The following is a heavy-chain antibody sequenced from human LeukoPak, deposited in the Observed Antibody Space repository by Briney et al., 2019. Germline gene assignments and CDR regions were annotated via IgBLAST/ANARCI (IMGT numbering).Heavy chain of an antibody. V-gene: IGHV3-33*01. J-gene: IGHJ4*02. Sequence: GGSPRLSCAASGFTFSSYGMHWVRQAPGKGLEWVAVIWYDGSNKYYADSVKGRFTISRDNSKNTLYLQMNSLRAEDTAVYYCARGMELGPDPPDYWGQGTLVTVSS. CDR1: GFTFSSYG. CDR3: ARGMELGPDPPDY. CDR2: IWYDGSNK. D-gene: IGHD1-7*01.